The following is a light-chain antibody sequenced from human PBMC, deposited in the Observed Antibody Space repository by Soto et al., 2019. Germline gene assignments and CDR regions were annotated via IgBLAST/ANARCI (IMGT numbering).Light chain of an antibody. CDR3: SSYTSTNTQL. Sequence: QSVLTQPASVSGSPGQSITISCTGTSSDVGGYNYVSWYQQHPGKAPKLMIYEVSNRPSGVSNRFSGSKSGNTASLTISGLQPEDEADYYCSSYTSTNTQLFGGGTKVTVL. CDR1: SSDVGGYNY. CDR2: EVS. J-gene: IGLJ3*02. V-gene: IGLV2-14*01.